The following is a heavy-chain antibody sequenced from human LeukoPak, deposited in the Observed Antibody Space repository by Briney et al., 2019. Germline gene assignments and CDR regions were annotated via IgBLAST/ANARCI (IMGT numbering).Heavy chain of an antibody. D-gene: IGHD2/OR15-2a*01. V-gene: IGHV4-39*07. Sequence: SETLSLTCTVSGGSISSSSYYWGWIRQPPGKGLEWIGSIYYSVSTYYNPSLKSRVTISVDTSKNQFSLKLSSVTAADTAVYYCARILARQFTSFSDSSPYTYYYMDVWGKGTTVTVSS. J-gene: IGHJ6*03. CDR3: ARILARQFTSFSDSSPYTYYYMDV. CDR1: GGSISSSSYY. CDR2: IYYSVST.